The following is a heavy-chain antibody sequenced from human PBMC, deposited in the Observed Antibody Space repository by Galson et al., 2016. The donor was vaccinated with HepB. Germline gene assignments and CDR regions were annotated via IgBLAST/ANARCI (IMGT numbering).Heavy chain of an antibody. J-gene: IGHJ6*03. D-gene: IGHD6-13*01. Sequence: QSGAEVKKPGESLKISCKVSGYNFTTYWIAWVRQVPEDGLEWMGIIYPGDSDTRYCPSFQGQVTMSADKSISTAYLQWISLKASDTAMYYCARLGVAAAGYRPDHYYYYMDVWGKGTTVTVSS. CDR3: ARLGVAAAGYRPDHYYYYMDV. CDR2: IYPGDSDT. V-gene: IGHV5-51*01. CDR1: GYNFTTYW.